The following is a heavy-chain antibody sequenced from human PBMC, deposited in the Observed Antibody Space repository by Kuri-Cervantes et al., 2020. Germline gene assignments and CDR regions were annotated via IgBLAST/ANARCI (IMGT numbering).Heavy chain of an antibody. CDR2: MNPNSGNT. CDR1: GGTFSSYA. D-gene: IGHD6-19*01. CDR3: ARGRRMAVAGTWFDY. J-gene: IGHJ4*02. V-gene: IGHV1-8*02. Sequence: ASVKVSCKASGGTFSSYAISWVRQAPGQGLEWMGGMNPNSGNTGYAQKFQGRVTMTRNTSMSTAYMELSSLRSEDTAVYYCARGRRMAVAGTWFDYWGQGTLVTVSS.